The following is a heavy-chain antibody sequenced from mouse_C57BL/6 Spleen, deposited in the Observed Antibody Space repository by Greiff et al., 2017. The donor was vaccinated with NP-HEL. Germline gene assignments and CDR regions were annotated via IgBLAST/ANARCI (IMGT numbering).Heavy chain of an antibody. Sequence: QVQLQQPGAELVMPGASVKLSCKASGYTFTSYWMHWVKQRPGQGLERIGEIDPSDSYTNYNQKFKGKSTLTVDKSSSTAYMQLSSLTSEDSAVYYCARAYYYGFDYWGQGTTLTVAS. CDR1: GYTFTSYW. J-gene: IGHJ2*01. CDR3: ARAYYYGFDY. V-gene: IGHV1-69*01. D-gene: IGHD1-1*01. CDR2: IDPSDSYT.